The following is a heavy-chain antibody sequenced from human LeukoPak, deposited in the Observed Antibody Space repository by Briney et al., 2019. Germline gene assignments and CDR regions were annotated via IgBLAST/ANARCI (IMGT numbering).Heavy chain of an antibody. D-gene: IGHD6-19*01. J-gene: IGHJ3*02. Sequence: ASVKVSCKASGYTFTSYGISWVRQAPGQGLEWMGWISAYNGNTNYAQKLQGRVTMTTDTSTSTAYMELRSLRSDDTAVYYCARGAVAGTASKGGAFDIWDQGTMVTVSS. CDR1: GYTFTSYG. V-gene: IGHV1-18*01. CDR2: ISAYNGNT. CDR3: ARGAVAGTASKGGAFDI.